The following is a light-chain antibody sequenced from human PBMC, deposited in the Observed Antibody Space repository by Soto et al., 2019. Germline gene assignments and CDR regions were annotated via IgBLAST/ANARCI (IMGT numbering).Light chain of an antibody. CDR3: QQYKNWPWT. CDR1: QSVSSN. J-gene: IGKJ1*01. V-gene: IGKV3-15*01. Sequence: EILMTQSPATLSVSPGERATLSCRASQSVSSNLAWYQQKPGQAPRLLIYGASTRATGIPARFSGSGSGTEFTLTISSLQSEDFAVYYCQQYKNWPWTVGRGTKVDIK. CDR2: GAS.